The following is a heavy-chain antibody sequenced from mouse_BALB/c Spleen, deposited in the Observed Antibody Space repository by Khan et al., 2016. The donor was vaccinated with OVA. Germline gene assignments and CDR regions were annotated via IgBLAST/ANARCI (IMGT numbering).Heavy chain of an antibody. Sequence: EVELVESGGGLVQPGGSRKLSCAASGFTFSRFGMHWVRQAPEKGLEGVAYISSGSSSIYYADTVKGRFTISRDNPKNTLFLQMTSLRSEDTAMYYCARDSNFDYWGQGTTLTVSS. CDR1: GFTFSRFG. CDR3: ARDSNFDY. V-gene: IGHV5-17*02. CDR2: ISSGSSSI. J-gene: IGHJ2*01.